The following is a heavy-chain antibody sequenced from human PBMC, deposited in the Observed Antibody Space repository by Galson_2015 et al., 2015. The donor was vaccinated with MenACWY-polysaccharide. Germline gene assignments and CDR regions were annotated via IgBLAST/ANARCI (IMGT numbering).Heavy chain of an antibody. CDR3: AKDFGYSYGFGKSDY. V-gene: IGHV3-23*01. Sequence: SLRLSCAASGFTFSSYAMSWVRQAPGKGLEWVSAISGSGGSTYYADSVKGRFTISRDNSKNTLYLQMNSLRAEDTAVYYCAKDFGYSYGFGKSDYWGQGTLVTVSS. CDR1: GFTFSSYA. J-gene: IGHJ4*02. D-gene: IGHD5-18*01. CDR2: ISGSGGST.